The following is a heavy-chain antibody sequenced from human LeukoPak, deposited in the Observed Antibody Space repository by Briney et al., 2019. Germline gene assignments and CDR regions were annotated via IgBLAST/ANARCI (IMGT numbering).Heavy chain of an antibody. V-gene: IGHV1-2*02. J-gene: IGHJ4*02. CDR3: ARDGPAQMVDLDY. D-gene: IGHD3-10*01. CDR1: GYTFTGYY. Sequence: ASVKVSCKASGYTFTGYYMHWVRQAPGQGLEWMGWINPNSGGTNYAQKFQGRVAMTWDTSISTAYMELRRLRPDDTAVYFCARDGPAQMVDLDYWGQGTLVTVSS. CDR2: INPNSGGT.